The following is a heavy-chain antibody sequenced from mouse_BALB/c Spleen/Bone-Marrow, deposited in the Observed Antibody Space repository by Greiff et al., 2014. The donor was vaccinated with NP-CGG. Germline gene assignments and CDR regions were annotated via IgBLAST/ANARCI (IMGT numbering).Heavy chain of an antibody. CDR1: GYTFTSFW. CDR2: INPPTDYT. V-gene: IGHV1-7*01. J-gene: IGHJ4*01. D-gene: IGHD1-1*02. CDR3: TIWPYYGMNY. Sequence: VQLQESGAELAEPGASVKMSCKASGYTFTSFWLHWVKQRPGQGLEWIGYINPPTDYTEYNQKFRDKATLTADKSSSTAYMQLSSLTSEDSAVYYCTIWPYYGMNYWGQGTSVTVSS.